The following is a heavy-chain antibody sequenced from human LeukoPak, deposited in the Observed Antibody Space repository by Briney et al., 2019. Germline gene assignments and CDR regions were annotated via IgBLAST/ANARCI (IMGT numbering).Heavy chain of an antibody. CDR1: GFIFIAYA. CDR3: ARGSGTYDF. Sequence: GGSLRLSCAASGFIFIAYAMNWVRQAPGKGLEWVSYISTSTSTIYYADSVKGRFTISRDNAKNSLYLQMNSLRVEDTAVYYCARGSGTYDFWGQGTLVTASS. D-gene: IGHD1-26*01. J-gene: IGHJ4*02. CDR2: ISTSTSTI. V-gene: IGHV3-48*01.